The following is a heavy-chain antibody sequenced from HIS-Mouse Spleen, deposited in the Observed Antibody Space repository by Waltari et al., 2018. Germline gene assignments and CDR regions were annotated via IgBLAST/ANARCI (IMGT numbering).Heavy chain of an antibody. CDR2: IIPILGIA. J-gene: IGHJ3*02. CDR3: ARHPEIAAAVGAFDI. D-gene: IGHD6-13*01. Sequence: QVHLVQSGAEVKKPGSSVKVSCKASGGTFSSYAISWVRQAPGQGLEWRGRIIPILGIANYAQKFQGRVTITADKSTSTAYMELSSLRSEDTAVYYCARHPEIAAAVGAFDIWGQGTMVTVSS. CDR1: GGTFSSYA. V-gene: IGHV1-69*04.